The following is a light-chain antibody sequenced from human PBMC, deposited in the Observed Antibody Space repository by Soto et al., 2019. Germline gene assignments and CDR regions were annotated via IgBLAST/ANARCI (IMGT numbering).Light chain of an antibody. V-gene: IGKV3D-20*02. CDR2: DAS. J-gene: IGKJ5*01. CDR3: HQRQYWPPIT. CDR1: QSVSSSY. Sequence: EIVLTQSPGTLSLSPGESATLSGRASQSVSSSYLTWYQQKPGQAPRLLIYDASSRATGIPDRFSGSGSGTDFTLTISRLEPEDLAVYYCHQRQYWPPITVGQGTRLEI.